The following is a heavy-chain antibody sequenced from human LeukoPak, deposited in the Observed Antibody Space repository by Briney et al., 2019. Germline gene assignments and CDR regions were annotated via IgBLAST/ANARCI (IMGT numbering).Heavy chain of an antibody. V-gene: IGHV1-24*01. CDR1: GYTLTELS. Sequence: GASVKVSCKVSGYTLTELSMHWVRQAPGKGLEGMGGFDPEDGETIYAQKFQGRVTMTEDTSTDTAYMELSSLRSEDTAVYYCATECGVPGCYSNDTFDIWGQARMV. CDR2: FDPEDGET. J-gene: IGHJ3*02. CDR3: ATECGVPGCYSNDTFDI. D-gene: IGHD4-11*01.